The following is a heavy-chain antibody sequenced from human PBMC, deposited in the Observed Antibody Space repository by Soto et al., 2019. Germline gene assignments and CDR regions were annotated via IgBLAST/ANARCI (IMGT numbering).Heavy chain of an antibody. J-gene: IGHJ6*02. CDR3: AGDISLDCGDYGVRGYGMDV. V-gene: IGHV3-21*01. CDR2: ISSSSSYI. Sequence: EVQLVESGGGLVKPGGSLRLSCAASGFTFSSYSMNWVRQAPGKGLEWVSSISSSSSYIYYADSVKCRFTISSDNAKNSLYLQRNSLRAKDTGVYYCAGDISLDCGDYGVRGYGMDVWGQGTTVTVSS. D-gene: IGHD4-17*01. CDR1: GFTFSSYS.